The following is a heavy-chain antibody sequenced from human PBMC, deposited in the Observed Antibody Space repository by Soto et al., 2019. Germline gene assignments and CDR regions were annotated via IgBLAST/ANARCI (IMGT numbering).Heavy chain of an antibody. CDR2: ISAYNGNT. CDR3: ARDWNDVGYYYYYGMDV. CDR1: GYTFTSYG. Sequence: QVQLVQSGAEVKKPGASVKVSCKASGYTFTSYGISWVRQAPGQGLEWMGWISAYNGNTNYAQKLQGRVTMTTDTSXSXXYMELRSLRSDDTAVYYCARDWNDVGYYYYYGMDVWGQGTTVTVSS. V-gene: IGHV1-18*01. J-gene: IGHJ6*02. D-gene: IGHD1-1*01.